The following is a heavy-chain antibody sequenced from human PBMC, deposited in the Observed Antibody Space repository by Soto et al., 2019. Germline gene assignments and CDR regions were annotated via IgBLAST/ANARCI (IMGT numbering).Heavy chain of an antibody. CDR3: ARDGDYGDEYGMDV. CDR1: GFTFSSYS. V-gene: IGHV3-48*02. J-gene: IGHJ6*02. D-gene: IGHD4-17*01. Sequence: EVQLVESGGDLVQPGGSLRLSCAASGFTFSSYSMNWVRQAPGKGLEWVSYISSSSSTVYYADSVKGRFTISRHNAKNSLYLQMNSLRDEDTAVYYCARDGDYGDEYGMDVWGQGNTVTVSS. CDR2: ISSSSSTV.